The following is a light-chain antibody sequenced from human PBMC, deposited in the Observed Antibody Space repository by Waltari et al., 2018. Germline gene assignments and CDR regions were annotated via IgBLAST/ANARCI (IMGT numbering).Light chain of an antibody. Sequence: QSVLTQPPSVSGAPGQRVTISCTGSSSNIGSPYNVHWYQQVPGRAPKLLIYDACPRPSGVPDRFSGAKSGTSASLAITGLQAEDEAEYFCQSYDSGLNGLFFGGGTKVTVL. V-gene: IGLV1-40*01. CDR3: QSYDSGLNGLF. J-gene: IGLJ2*01. CDR1: SSNIGSPYN. CDR2: DAC.